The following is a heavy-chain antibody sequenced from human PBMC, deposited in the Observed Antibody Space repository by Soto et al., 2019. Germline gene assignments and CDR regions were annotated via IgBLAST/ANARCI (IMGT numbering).Heavy chain of an antibody. D-gene: IGHD6-13*01. V-gene: IGHV4-39*01. CDR3: ARTRSSTWSHDY. J-gene: IGHJ4*02. Sequence: SETLSLTCTVSGGSISSSSYYWGWIRQPPGKGLEWIGSIYYSGSTYYNPSLKSRVTISVDTSKNQFSLKLSSVTAADTAVYYCARTRSSTWSHDYWGQGTLVTVSS. CDR2: IYYSGST. CDR1: GGSISSSSYY.